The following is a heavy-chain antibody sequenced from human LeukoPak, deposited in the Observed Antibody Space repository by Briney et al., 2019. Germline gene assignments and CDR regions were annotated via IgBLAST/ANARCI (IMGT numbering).Heavy chain of an antibody. Sequence: GGSLRLSCAASGFTFRNYGMHWIRQAPGKGLEWVAVISKDGSDEYYADSVKGRFTVSRDPSKNSLYLQMNNLRGEDTAVYYCARAAPVRGVTFFDYWGQGTLITVSS. CDR2: ISKDGSDE. CDR3: ARAAPVRGVTFFDY. J-gene: IGHJ4*02. V-gene: IGHV3-30*03. CDR1: GFTFRNYG. D-gene: IGHD3-10*01.